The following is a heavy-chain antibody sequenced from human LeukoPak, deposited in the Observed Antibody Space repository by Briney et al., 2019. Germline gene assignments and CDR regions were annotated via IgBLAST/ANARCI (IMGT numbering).Heavy chain of an antibody. J-gene: IGHJ3*02. CDR2: IWYDGGNT. D-gene: IGHD5-12*01. Sequence: GGSVRVSCAASGFTFSSYGFHWVRQAPGKGLEWVAVIWYDGGNTYYAHSVKGRFTISRDNSKNTLYLQMNSLRAEDRAVYYCARGTYIVATNYAFDIWGQGTMVTVSS. CDR3: ARGTYIVATNYAFDI. V-gene: IGHV3-33*01. CDR1: GFTFSSYG.